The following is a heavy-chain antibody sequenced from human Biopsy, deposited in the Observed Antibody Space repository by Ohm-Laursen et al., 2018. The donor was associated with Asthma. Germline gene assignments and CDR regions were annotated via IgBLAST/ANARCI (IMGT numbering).Heavy chain of an antibody. J-gene: IGHJ4*02. Sequence: SDTLSLTCPVSGGSISSGAYYWSWVRQPPGKGLEWIGYIYYIGSTYYNPSLKSRVAISLGTSKNQFSLKLSSVTAADTAVYFCARRGGVRRYFDYWGQGTLVTVSS. CDR2: IYYIGST. D-gene: IGHD3-16*01. CDR3: ARRGGVRRYFDY. V-gene: IGHV4-30-4*02. CDR1: GGSISSGAYY.